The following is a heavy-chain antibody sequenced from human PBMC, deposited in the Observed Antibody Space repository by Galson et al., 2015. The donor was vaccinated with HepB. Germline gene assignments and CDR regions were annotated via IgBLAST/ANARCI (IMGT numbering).Heavy chain of an antibody. CDR1: GFSLRTSGMC. CDR3: ARIPRIDGGDYGMDV. D-gene: IGHD5-24*01. J-gene: IGHJ6*02. Sequence: PALVKPTQTLTLTCPFSGFSLRTSGMCVRWTRQPPGKALEWLALIDWDDDKYYSTSLKTRLTISKDTSKNQVVLTMTNMDPVDTATYYCARIPRIDGGDYGMDVWGQGTTVTVSS. CDR2: IDWDDDK. V-gene: IGHV2-70*01.